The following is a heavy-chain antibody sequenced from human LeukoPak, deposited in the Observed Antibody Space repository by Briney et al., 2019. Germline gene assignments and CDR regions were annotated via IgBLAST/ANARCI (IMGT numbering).Heavy chain of an antibody. V-gene: IGHV1-69*13. CDR2: ITPIFASA. J-gene: IGHJ4*02. CDR3: AKGRRDIAVAGKRHHVYYFDY. Sequence: RASVKVSCKASGGTLSTYAISWVRQAPGQGLEWMGGITPIFASANYAQKFQGRVTITADESTSTAYMVLSSLRSEDTAIYYCAKGRRDIAVAGKRHHVYYFDYWGQGILVSVSS. D-gene: IGHD6-19*01. CDR1: GGTLSTYA.